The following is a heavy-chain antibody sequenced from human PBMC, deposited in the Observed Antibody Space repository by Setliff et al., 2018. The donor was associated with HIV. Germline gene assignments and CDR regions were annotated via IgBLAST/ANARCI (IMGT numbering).Heavy chain of an antibody. CDR1: GYSLTDFY. CDR3: AGVSSQFSEWRKDYFEY. Sequence: ASVKVSCKASGYSLTDFYIHWVRQAPGQGLEWMGWITPNSGGTEYAGEFQGRVTLTRDTSINTAYMEVTRLTSDDTAVYYCAGVSSQFSEWRKDYFEYWGRGSQVIVSS. CDR2: ITPNSGGT. D-gene: IGHD3-3*01. V-gene: IGHV1-2*02. J-gene: IGHJ4*02.